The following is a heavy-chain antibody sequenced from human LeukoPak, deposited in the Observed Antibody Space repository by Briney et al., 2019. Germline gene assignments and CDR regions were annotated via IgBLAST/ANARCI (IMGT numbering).Heavy chain of an antibody. V-gene: IGHV3-66*01. CDR3: ARDPYYYGSGSLGA. CDR1: GFTVSSNY. CDR2: IYSGGST. J-gene: IGHJ5*02. Sequence: GGSLRLSCAASGFTVSSNYMSWVRQAPGKGLEWVSVIYSGGSTYYADSVKGRFTISRDNSKNTLYLQMNSLRAEDTAVYYCARDPYYYGSGSLGAWGQGTLVTVSS. D-gene: IGHD3-10*01.